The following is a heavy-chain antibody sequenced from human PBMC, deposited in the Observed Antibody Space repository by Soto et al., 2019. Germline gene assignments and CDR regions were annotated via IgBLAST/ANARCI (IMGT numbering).Heavy chain of an antibody. CDR3: ARDSLTGYYTTIYYMDV. CDR1: GFTFSSYW. J-gene: IGHJ6*03. V-gene: IGHV3-7*01. D-gene: IGHD3-9*01. CDR2: IKQDGSEK. Sequence: EVQLVESGGGLVQPGGSLRLSCAASGFTFSSYWMSWVRQAPGKGLERVANIKQDGSEKYYVDSVKGRFTISRDNAKNSLYLQMNSLRAEDTAVYYCARDSLTGYYTTIYYMDVWGKGTTVTVSS.